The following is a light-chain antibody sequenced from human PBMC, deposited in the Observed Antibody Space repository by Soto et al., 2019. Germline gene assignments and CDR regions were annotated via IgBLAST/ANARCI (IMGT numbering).Light chain of an antibody. CDR1: QSISIN. V-gene: IGKV3-15*01. CDR2: DTS. CDR3: QRYNDWPLT. Sequence: EIVLTQSPGTLSVSPGDRVTLSCRASQSISINLAWYQHKPGQTPRLLIYDTSTRATGVPARFSGSRSGTEFTLTINSLQSEDFAVYYCQRYNDWPLTFGGGTKVDI. J-gene: IGKJ4*01.